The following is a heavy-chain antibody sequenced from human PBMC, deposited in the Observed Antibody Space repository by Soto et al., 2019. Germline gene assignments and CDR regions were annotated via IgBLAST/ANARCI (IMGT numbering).Heavy chain of an antibody. CDR3: ARDRIAVVGGYYGHYYYYYGMDV. D-gene: IGHD3-22*01. J-gene: IGHJ6*02. CDR1: GFTFSSYS. V-gene: IGHV3-21*01. CDR2: ISSSSSYI. Sequence: PGGSLRLSCAASGFTFSSYSMNWVRQAPGKGLEWVSSISSSSSYIYYADSVKGRFTISRDNAKNSLYLQMNSLRAEDTAVYYCARDRIAVVGGYYGHYYYYYGMDVWGQGTTVTVSS.